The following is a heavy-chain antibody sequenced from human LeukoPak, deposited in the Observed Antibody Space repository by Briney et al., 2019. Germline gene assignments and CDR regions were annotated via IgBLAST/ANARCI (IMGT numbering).Heavy chain of an antibody. CDR2: INEDGSEK. CDR1: GFTFSSYW. CDR3: ARVWSAFDV. D-gene: IGHD3-3*01. J-gene: IGHJ3*01. V-gene: IGHV3-7*04. Sequence: GGSLRLSCAASGFTFSSYWMSWVRQAPGKGLEWVANINEDGSEKYYVDSVKGRFTISRDNAKNSVYLQMNSLRAEDTAVYYCARVWSAFDVWGQGTMVTVSS.